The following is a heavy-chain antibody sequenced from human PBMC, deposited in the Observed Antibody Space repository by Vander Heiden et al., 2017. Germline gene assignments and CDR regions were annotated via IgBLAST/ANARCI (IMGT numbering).Heavy chain of an antibody. V-gene: IGHV1-46*01. D-gene: IGHD6-19*01. J-gene: IGHJ4*02. CDR2: INPDGGNT. CDR1: GYTFTSYY. Sequence: QVHLVQSGAEAKKPGASVRVCRRASGYTFTSYYINWLRRAPGQGLAWMERINPDGGNTMYAKKFRGRLTLASDTSTSTVHMELTTLTSGDTGVYYCARDLPLGRNSGWLPNFWGQGSTVTVSS. CDR3: ARDLPLGRNSGWLPNF.